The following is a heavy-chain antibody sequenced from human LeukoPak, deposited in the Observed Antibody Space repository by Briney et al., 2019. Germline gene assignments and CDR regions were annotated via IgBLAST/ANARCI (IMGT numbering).Heavy chain of an antibody. CDR1: GFTFSSYA. Sequence: GGSLRLSCAASGFTFSSYAMHWVRQAPGKGLEYVSAISSNGGSTYYANSVKGRFTISRDNSKNTLYLQMGSLRAEDMAVYYCARGRLGWVPYYYYGMDVWGQGTTVTVSS. CDR3: ARGRLGWVPYYYYGMDV. V-gene: IGHV3-64*01. D-gene: IGHD5-12*01. CDR2: ISSNGGST. J-gene: IGHJ6*02.